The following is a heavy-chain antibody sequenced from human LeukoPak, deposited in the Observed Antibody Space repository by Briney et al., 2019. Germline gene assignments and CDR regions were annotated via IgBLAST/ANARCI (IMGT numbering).Heavy chain of an antibody. Sequence: PSETLSLTCTVSRGSMTNYYWSWIRQPPGKGLEWIGYIYYSGSTNYNPSLKSRVTISVDTSKNQFSLKLSSVTAADTAVYYCARENYSSGWYLIWGQGTMVTVSS. CDR3: ARENYSSGWYLI. CDR1: RGSMTNYY. V-gene: IGHV4-59*01. D-gene: IGHD6-19*01. J-gene: IGHJ3*02. CDR2: IYYSGST.